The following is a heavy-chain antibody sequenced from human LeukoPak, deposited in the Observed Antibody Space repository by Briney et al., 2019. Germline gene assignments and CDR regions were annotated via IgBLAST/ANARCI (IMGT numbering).Heavy chain of an antibody. CDR2: INWNGGRT. CDR3: ARAPPDSGWYADYYYYMDV. V-gene: IGHV3-20*04. J-gene: IGHJ6*03. CDR1: GFTFDAYA. Sequence: GGSLRLSCAASGFTFDAYAMSWVRQAPGKGLERVSGINWNGGRTGYADSVKGRFTISRDNAKNSLHLQMNSLRAEDTAVYYCARAPPDSGWYADYYYYMDVWGKGTTVTISS. D-gene: IGHD6-19*01.